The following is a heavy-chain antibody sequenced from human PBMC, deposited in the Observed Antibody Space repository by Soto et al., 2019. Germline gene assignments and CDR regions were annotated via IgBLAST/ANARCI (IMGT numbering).Heavy chain of an antibody. CDR1: GYNFNSHS. Sequence: QVQLVQSGSESMQPGASVKVSCKGSGYNFNSHSINWLRHAPGQGLEWMEWINSNTGNPTYAQGFTARFVFSVDTSVSTVYLQIFSLKADDSAVYYCARDRASGSFDYWDQGTLVTVSS. J-gene: IGHJ4*02. CDR3: ARDRASGSFDY. D-gene: IGHD1-26*01. CDR2: INSNTGNP. V-gene: IGHV7-4-1*01.